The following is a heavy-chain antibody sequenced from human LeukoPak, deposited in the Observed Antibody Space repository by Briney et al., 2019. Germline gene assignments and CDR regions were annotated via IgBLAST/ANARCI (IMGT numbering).Heavy chain of an antibody. J-gene: IGHJ4*02. CDR2: INPNGGGT. V-gene: IGHV1-2*02. CDR3: VRDPGGGIGFDY. Sequence: ASVKVSCKASGYTFTGYYMHWVRQAPGQGLEWMGWINPNGGGTNYAQKFRGRVTMTRDTSISTAYMELRSLRSDDTAVYYCVRDPGGGIGFDYWGQGTLVTVSS. D-gene: IGHD3-16*01. CDR1: GYTFTGYY.